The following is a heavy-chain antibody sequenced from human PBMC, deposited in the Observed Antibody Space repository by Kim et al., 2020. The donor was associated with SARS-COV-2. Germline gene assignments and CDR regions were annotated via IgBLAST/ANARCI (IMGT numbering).Heavy chain of an antibody. CDR1: GFTFSSYA. CDR2: ISDSGVST. J-gene: IGHJ1*01. Sequence: GGSLRLSCAASGFTFSSYAMSWVRQAPGKGLEWVSGISDSGVSTYYADSVKGRFTISRDNSKNTLYLQMNSLRAEDTAVYHCAKRPWGEGGRAEYFQYWGQGTLVTVSS. CDR3: AKRPWGEGGRAEYFQY. D-gene: IGHD3-16*01. V-gene: IGHV3-23*01.